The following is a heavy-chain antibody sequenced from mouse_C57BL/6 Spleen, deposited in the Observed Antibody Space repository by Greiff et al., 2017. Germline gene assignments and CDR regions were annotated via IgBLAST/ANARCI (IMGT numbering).Heavy chain of an antibody. CDR2: IDPSDSYT. Sequence: QVQLQQPGAELVKPGASVKLSCKASGYTFTSYWMQWVKQRPGQGLAWIGEIDPSDSYTNYNQKFKGKATLTVDTSSRTAYMQLSSLTSEDSAVYYCARKRDYYGSSSSYWYFDVWGTGTTVTVSS. CDR3: ARKRDYYGSSSSYWYFDV. CDR1: GYTFTSYW. J-gene: IGHJ1*03. D-gene: IGHD1-1*01. V-gene: IGHV1-50*01.